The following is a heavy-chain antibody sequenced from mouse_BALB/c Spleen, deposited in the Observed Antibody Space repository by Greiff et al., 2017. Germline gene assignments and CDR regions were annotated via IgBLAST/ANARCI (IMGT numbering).Heavy chain of an antibody. CDR1: GFAFSSYD. D-gene: IGHD2-4*01. Sequence: EVKLVESGGGLVKPGGSLKLSCAASGFAFSSYDMSWVRQTPEKRLEWVAYISSGGGSTYYPDTVKGRFTISRDNAKNTLYLQMSSLKSEDTAMYYCARENFATMILDYWGQGTTLTVSS. CDR2: ISSGGGST. CDR3: ARENFATMILDY. V-gene: IGHV5-12-1*01. J-gene: IGHJ2*01.